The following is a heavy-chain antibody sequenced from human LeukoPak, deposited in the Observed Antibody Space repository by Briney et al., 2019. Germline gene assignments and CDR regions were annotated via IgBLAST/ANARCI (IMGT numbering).Heavy chain of an antibody. D-gene: IGHD3-10*01. Sequence: GRSLRLSCAASGFTFSSYGMHWVRQAPGKGLEGVAVISYDGSNKYYADSVKGRFTISRDNSKNTLYLQMNSLRAEDTAVYYCARGSSQTSFMVRGVLRYYYYGMDVWGKGTTVTVSS. CDR2: ISYDGSNK. J-gene: IGHJ6*04. CDR1: GFTFSSYG. V-gene: IGHV3-30*03. CDR3: ARGSSQTSFMVRGVLRYYYYGMDV.